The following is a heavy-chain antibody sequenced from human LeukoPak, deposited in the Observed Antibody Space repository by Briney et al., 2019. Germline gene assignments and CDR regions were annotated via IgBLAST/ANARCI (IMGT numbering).Heavy chain of an antibody. Sequence: SETLSLTCTVSGGSISNYYWSWIRRPPGKGLEWIGYIYYSGTTNYNPSLKSRVTISVDTSKNQFSLKLSSVTAADTAVYYCARERSMVRGVSWFDPWGQGTLVTASS. CDR1: GGSISNYY. V-gene: IGHV4-59*01. CDR2: IYYSGTT. D-gene: IGHD3-10*01. J-gene: IGHJ5*02. CDR3: ARERSMVRGVSWFDP.